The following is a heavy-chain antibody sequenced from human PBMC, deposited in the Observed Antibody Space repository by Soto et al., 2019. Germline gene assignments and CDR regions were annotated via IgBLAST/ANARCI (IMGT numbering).Heavy chain of an antibody. CDR3: ARTRSGYYSKYGMDV. V-gene: IGHV1-2*04. J-gene: IGHJ6*02. CDR2: INPNSGGT. CDR1: GYTFTGYY. D-gene: IGHD2-15*01. Sequence: ASVKVSCKASGYTFTGYYMHWVRQDPGQGLEWMGWINPNSGGTNYAQKFQGWVTMTRDTSISTAYMELSRLRSDDTAVYYCARTRSGYYSKYGMDVWGQGTTVTVSS.